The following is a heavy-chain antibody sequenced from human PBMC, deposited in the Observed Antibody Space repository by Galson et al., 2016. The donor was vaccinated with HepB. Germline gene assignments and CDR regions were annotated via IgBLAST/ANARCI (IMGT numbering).Heavy chain of an antibody. Sequence: SVKVSCKASGYTFINYDINWVRQATGQGLEWMGWMNPNSGNTIYTQKFQGRVIMTRNTSISTAYMELSSLRSDDTAVYYCASPRWSGMGDAPAGAFDIWGQGTMVTVSS. D-gene: IGHD4-23*01. CDR1: GYTFINYD. CDR2: MNPNSGNT. J-gene: IGHJ3*02. CDR3: ASPRWSGMGDAPAGAFDI. V-gene: IGHV1-8*01.